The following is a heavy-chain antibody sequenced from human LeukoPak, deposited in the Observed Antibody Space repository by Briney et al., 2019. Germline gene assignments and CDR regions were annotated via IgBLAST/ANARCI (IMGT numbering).Heavy chain of an antibody. V-gene: IGHV4-4*07. CDR3: ARATRGPGSKRIVGARELIPWFDP. CDR1: GGSISSYY. J-gene: IGHJ5*02. CDR2: IYTSGST. D-gene: IGHD1-26*01. Sequence: PSETLSLTCTVSGGSISSYYWSWIRQPAGKGLEWIGRIYTSGSTNYNPSLKSRVTMSVDTSKNQFSLKLSSVTAADTAVYYCARATRGPGSKRIVGARELIPWFDPWGQGTLVTVSS.